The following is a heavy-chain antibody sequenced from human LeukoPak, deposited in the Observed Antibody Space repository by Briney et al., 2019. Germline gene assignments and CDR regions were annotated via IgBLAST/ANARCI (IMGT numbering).Heavy chain of an antibody. CDR2: ISGSGSSA. CDR3: VPEGFDI. Sequence: GGSLRLSCEISGFTFSRFAMNWVRQAPGQGLEWISIISGSGSSAYYADSVKGRFIVSRDNFKNTVNLEMSSLRVEDTAVYYCVPEGFDIWGQGKMVAVSS. CDR1: GFTFSRFA. J-gene: IGHJ3*02. V-gene: IGHV3-23*01.